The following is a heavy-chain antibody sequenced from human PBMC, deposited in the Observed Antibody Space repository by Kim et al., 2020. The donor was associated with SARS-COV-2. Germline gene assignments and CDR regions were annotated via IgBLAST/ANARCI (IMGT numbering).Heavy chain of an antibody. CDR3: AKDSSRYGDVYYYYYGMDV. V-gene: IGHV3-43*02. CDR2: ISGDGGST. Sequence: GGSLRLSCAASGFTFDDYAMHWVRQAPGKGLEWVSLISGDGGSTYYADSVKGRFTISRDNSKNSLYLQMNSLRTEDTALYYCAKDSSRYGDVYYYYYGMDVWGQGTTVTVSS. D-gene: IGHD4-17*01. J-gene: IGHJ6*02. CDR1: GFTFDDYA.